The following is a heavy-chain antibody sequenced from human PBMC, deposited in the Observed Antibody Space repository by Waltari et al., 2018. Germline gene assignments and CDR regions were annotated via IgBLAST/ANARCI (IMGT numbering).Heavy chain of an antibody. J-gene: IGHJ5*02. CDR3: ARSYGDYGGVWFDP. V-gene: IGHV4-4*02. CDR2: IYHSGST. D-gene: IGHD4-17*01. CDR1: GGSISSSNW. Sequence: QVQLQESGPGLVKPSGTLSLTCAVSGGSISSSNWWSWVRQPPGEGLAWIGEIYHSGSTNYDPARKSRVTISVDKSKNQFSLKRSSVTAADTAVYYCARSYGDYGGVWFDPWGQGTLVTVSS.